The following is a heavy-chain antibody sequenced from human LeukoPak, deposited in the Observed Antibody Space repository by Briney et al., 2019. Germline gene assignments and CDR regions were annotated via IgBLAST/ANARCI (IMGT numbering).Heavy chain of an antibody. V-gene: IGHV4-59*08. CDR2: IYYSGST. CDR3: ARHPTGTTMSFDY. Sequence: KSSETLSLTCTVSGGSISRYYWSWIRQPPGKGLEWIGYIYYSGSTNYNPSLQSRVTISVDTSKSQFSLKLSSVTAADTAVYYCARHPTGTTMSFDYWGQGTLVTVSS. D-gene: IGHD1-14*01. CDR1: GGSISRYY. J-gene: IGHJ4*02.